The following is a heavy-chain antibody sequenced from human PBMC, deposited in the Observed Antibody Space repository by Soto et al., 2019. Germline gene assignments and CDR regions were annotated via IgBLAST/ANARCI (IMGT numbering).Heavy chain of an antibody. Sequence: SETLSLTCTVSGGSISGGGYYWSWIRQHPGKGLEWIGYIYYSGSTYYNPSLKSRVTISVDTSKNQFSLKLSSVTAADTAVYYCARVAIYCSSTSCSKARFDYWGQGTLVTVSS. D-gene: IGHD2-2*01. CDR1: GGSISGGGYY. V-gene: IGHV4-31*03. J-gene: IGHJ4*02. CDR3: ARVAIYCSSTSCSKARFDY. CDR2: IYYSGST.